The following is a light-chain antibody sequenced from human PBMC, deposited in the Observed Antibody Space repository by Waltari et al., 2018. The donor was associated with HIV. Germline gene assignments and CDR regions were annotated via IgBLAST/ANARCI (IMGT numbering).Light chain of an antibody. CDR2: SAS. Sequence: VFTQSPGTLSLYPGEKANLQRRACLSVRRTSVAWYQQKPGQSPRLLIYSASTRANVIPDRFSGSGSGTDFSLTISRLDPEDFAVYYWQRYGRALTFGQGTKVEIK. V-gene: IGKV3-20*01. CDR3: QRYGRALT. CDR1: LSVRRTS. J-gene: IGKJ1*01.